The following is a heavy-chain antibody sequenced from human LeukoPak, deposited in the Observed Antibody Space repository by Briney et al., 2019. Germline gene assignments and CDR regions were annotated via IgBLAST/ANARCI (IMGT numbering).Heavy chain of an antibody. D-gene: IGHD3-9*01. CDR3: ARLLTGYNYSPVNFDY. J-gene: IGHJ4*02. CDR1: GYTFTSYA. V-gene: IGHV7-4-1*02. Sequence: GASVKVSCKASGYTFTSYAMNWVRQAPGQGLEWMGWINTNTGNPTYAQGFTGRFVFSLDASVSTAYLQISSLKAEDTAVYYCARLLTGYNYSPVNFDYWGQGTLVTVSS. CDR2: INTNTGNP.